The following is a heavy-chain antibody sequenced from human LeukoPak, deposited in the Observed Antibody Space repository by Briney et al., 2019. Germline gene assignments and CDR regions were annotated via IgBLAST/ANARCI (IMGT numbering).Heavy chain of an antibody. Sequence: GRSLRLSCAASGFTFSTYAMHWVRQAPGKGLEWVAVISYDGSNKYYADSVKGRFTISRDNSKNTLYLQMNSLRAEDTAVYYCARDPYCSGGSCHGWFDPWGQGTLVTVSS. CDR1: GFTFSTYA. V-gene: IGHV3-30*04. D-gene: IGHD2-15*01. CDR2: ISYDGSNK. J-gene: IGHJ5*02. CDR3: ARDPYCSGGSCHGWFDP.